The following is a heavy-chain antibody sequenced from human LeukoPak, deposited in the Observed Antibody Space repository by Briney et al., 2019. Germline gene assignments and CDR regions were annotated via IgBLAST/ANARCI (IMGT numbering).Heavy chain of an antibody. D-gene: IGHD2-21*01. J-gene: IGHJ6*03. CDR1: GGSISSGSYY. CDR2: IYTSGST. CDR3: ARVGKGERPTSHYYYYYMDV. Sequence: SETLSLTCTVSGGSISSGSYYWSWIRQPAGKGLEWIGRIYTSGSTNYNPSLKSRVTISVDRSKNQFSLKLTSVTAADTAIYYCARVGKGERPTSHYYYYYMDVWGKGTTVTVSS. V-gene: IGHV4-61*02.